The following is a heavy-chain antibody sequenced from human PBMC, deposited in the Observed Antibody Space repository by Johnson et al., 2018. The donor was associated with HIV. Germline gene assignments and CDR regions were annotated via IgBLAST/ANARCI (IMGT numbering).Heavy chain of an antibody. J-gene: IGHJ3*02. Sequence: QVQLVESGGDVVQPGRSLRLSCAAFGFDFNTHNIHWVRQAPGKGLEWVTLISYHGSDTYYADSVQGRFTISRANSKNTLYLQMNSLRAEDTAVYYCARAHDAFDIWGQGTMVTVSS. CDR3: ARAHDAFDI. CDR1: GFDFNTHN. CDR2: ISYHGSDT. V-gene: IGHV3-30*04.